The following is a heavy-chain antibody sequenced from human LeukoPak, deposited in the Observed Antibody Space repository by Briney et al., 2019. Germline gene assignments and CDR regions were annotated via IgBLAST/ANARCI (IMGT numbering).Heavy chain of an antibody. V-gene: IGHV4-30-2*01. CDR3: ARVLGATMVPTYYFDY. D-gene: IGHD1-26*01. CDR2: IYHSGST. J-gene: IGHJ4*02. CDR1: GGSISSGGYS. Sequence: SETLSLTCAVSGGSISSGGYSWSWIRQPPGKGLKWIGYIYHSGSTYYNPSLKSRVTISVDRSKNQFSLKLSSVTAADTAVYYCARVLGATMVPTYYFDYWGQGTLVTVSS.